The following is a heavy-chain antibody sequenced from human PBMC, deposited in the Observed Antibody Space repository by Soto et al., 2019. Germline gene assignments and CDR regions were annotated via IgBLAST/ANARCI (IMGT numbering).Heavy chain of an antibody. CDR3: AREGGSYDSGGYLIRGAFHI. J-gene: IGHJ3*02. CDR2: IHYRGNA. Sequence: QVQLQESGPGLVKPSQTLSLTCSVSGDSISRIDYYWTWIRQYPGKGLEWIGNIHYRGNAYYNPSLKSRLNISVHTSKNQFSLKLSSVTAADTAVYYCAREGGSYDSGGYLIRGAFHIWGQGTMVTVSS. V-gene: IGHV4-31*03. CDR1: GDSISRIDYY. D-gene: IGHD3-22*01.